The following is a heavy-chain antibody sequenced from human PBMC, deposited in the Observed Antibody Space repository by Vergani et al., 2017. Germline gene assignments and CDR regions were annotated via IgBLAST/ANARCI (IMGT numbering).Heavy chain of an antibody. CDR1: GGSFSGYY. D-gene: IGHD4-23*01. CDR3: ARGGYGGNRLIDY. CDR2: INHSGST. J-gene: IGHJ4*02. V-gene: IGHV4-34*01. Sequence: QVQLPQWGAGLLKPSETLSLTCAVYGGSFSGYYWSWIRQPPGKGLEWIGEINHSGSTNYNPSLKSRVTLSVDTSKNQFSLKLSSVTAADTAVYYCARGGYGGNRLIDYWGQGTLVTVSS.